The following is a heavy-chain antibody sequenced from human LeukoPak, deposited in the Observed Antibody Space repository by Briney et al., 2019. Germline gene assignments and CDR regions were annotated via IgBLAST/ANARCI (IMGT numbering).Heavy chain of an antibody. D-gene: IGHD3-22*01. CDR1: GGSFSGYY. Sequence: SETLSLTCAVYGGSFSGYYWSWIRQPPGKGREWIGEINQRGSTNYNPSLKSRVTISVDTSKNQFSLKLSSVTAADTAVYYCARGRYYYDSSGYYPGYYMDVWGKGTTVTVSS. J-gene: IGHJ6*03. CDR3: ARGRYYYDSSGYYPGYYMDV. CDR2: INQRGST. V-gene: IGHV4-34*01.